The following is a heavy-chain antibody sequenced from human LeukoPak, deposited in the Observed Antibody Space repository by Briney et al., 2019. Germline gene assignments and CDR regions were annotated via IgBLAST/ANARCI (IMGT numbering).Heavy chain of an antibody. Sequence: GGSLRLSCAASGFTFSSYAMHWVRQAPGKGLEWVAVISYDGSNKYYADSVKGRFTISRDNSKNTLYLQMNSLRAEDTAVYYCARDIPQGLSYFDYWGQGTLVTVSS. CDR3: ARDIPQGLSYFDY. J-gene: IGHJ4*02. CDR2: ISYDGSNK. CDR1: GFTFSSYA. D-gene: IGHD2-2*02. V-gene: IGHV3-30-3*01.